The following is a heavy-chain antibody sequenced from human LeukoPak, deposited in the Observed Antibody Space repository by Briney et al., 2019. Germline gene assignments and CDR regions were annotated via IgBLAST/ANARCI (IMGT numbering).Heavy chain of an antibody. D-gene: IGHD1-26*01. V-gene: IGHV1-8*01. J-gene: IGHJ4*02. CDR2: MKPNSGNT. CDR3: ARAGRRIGTDHLGY. Sequence: ASVKVYCKASGYTFTSYDINWVRQDTGQRGEWMGGMKPNSGNTGYAQKFQGRVTMTRNPSICTAYVELSSLRSEDTAVYYCARAGRRIGTDHLGYWGQGTLVTVSS. CDR1: GYTFTSYD.